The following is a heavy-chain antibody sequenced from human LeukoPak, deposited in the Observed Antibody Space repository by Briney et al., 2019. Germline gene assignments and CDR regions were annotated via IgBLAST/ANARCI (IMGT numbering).Heavy chain of an antibody. CDR1: GFTFSSYA. Sequence: PGRSLRLSCAASGFTFSSYAMLWVRQAPGKGLEWVAVISYDGSNKYYADSVKGRFTISRDNSKNTLYLQMNSLRAEDTAVYYCARGNSAYDYWGQGTLVTVSS. CDR2: ISYDGSNK. CDR3: ARGNSAYDY. J-gene: IGHJ4*02. D-gene: IGHD5-12*01. V-gene: IGHV3-30-3*01.